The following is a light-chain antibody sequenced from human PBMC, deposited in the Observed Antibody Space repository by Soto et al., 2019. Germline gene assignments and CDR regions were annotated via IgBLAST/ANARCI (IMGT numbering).Light chain of an antibody. CDR1: QALSKD. CDR3: QQYYYLPYT. V-gene: IGKV1-33*01. CDR2: EAS. Sequence: DIQMTQSPSSLSASVGDRVTMTCRASQALSKDLNWYQQKPGKAPKLLMFEASNLQTGVSSRFSGSGSGTDFTLTINSLQPEDFATYYCQQYYYLPYTFGQGTTLEI. J-gene: IGKJ2*01.